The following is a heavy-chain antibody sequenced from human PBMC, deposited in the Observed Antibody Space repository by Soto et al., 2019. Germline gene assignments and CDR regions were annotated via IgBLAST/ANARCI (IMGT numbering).Heavy chain of an antibody. D-gene: IGHD6-6*01. J-gene: IGHJ4*02. V-gene: IGHV1-69*06. CDR2: IIHIFGTA. CDR3: ARTGRRSTSKGQLVHYFDY. CDR1: GGTFSSYA. Sequence: QVQLVQSGAEVKKPGSSVKVSCKASGGTFSSYAISWVRQAPGQGLEWMGWIIHIFGTANYAQKFQGRVTITADKATSTDYMELSSLRSEDTAVYYCARTGRRSTSKGQLVHYFDYWGQGTLVTVSS.